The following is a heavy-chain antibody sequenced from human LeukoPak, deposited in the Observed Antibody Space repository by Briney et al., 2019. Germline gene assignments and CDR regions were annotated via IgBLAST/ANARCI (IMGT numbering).Heavy chain of an antibody. Sequence: GGSLRLSCAASGFTISNAWMSWVRQAPGKGLEWVSAISGSGGSTYYADSVKGRFTISRDNSKNTLYLQMNSLRAEDTAVYYCAKDLDSSSWLVRFDYWGQGTLVTVSS. J-gene: IGHJ4*02. V-gene: IGHV3-23*01. D-gene: IGHD6-13*01. CDR2: ISGSGGST. CDR1: GFTISNAW. CDR3: AKDLDSSSWLVRFDY.